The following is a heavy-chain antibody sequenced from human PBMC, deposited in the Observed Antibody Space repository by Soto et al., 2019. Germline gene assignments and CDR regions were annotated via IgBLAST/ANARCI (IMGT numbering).Heavy chain of an antibody. Sequence: QLVETGGGLIQPGTSLTLSCAASGFSVSRNYMTWVRQAPGKGLEWVSFVYSGGATFYADSVKGRFILSRDDSQNTMYLQMNTLGAEDPAVYYCARVPGRLWGRGTLVTVAS. V-gene: IGHV3-53*02. CDR3: ARVPGRL. CDR2: VYSGGAT. D-gene: IGHD3-10*01. CDR1: GFSVSRNY. J-gene: IGHJ4*02.